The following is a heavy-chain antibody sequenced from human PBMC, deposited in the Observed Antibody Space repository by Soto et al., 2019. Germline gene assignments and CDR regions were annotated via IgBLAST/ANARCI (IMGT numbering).Heavy chain of an antibody. CDR3: ARHVKYYDFWSGLCPIDY. Sequence: SETLSLTCTVSGGSISSSSYYWGWIRQPPGKGLEWIGSIYYSGSTYYNPSLKSRVTISVDTSKNQFSLKLSSVTAADTAVYYCARHVKYYDFWSGLCPIDYWGQGTLVTVS. CDR1: GGSISSSSYY. V-gene: IGHV4-39*01. D-gene: IGHD3-3*01. J-gene: IGHJ4*02. CDR2: IYYSGST.